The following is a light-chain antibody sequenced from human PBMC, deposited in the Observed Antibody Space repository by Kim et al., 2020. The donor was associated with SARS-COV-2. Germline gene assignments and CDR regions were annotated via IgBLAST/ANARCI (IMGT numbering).Light chain of an antibody. J-gene: IGKJ4*01. CDR1: QSISTY. CDR2: DAS. Sequence: PGENATLPCRARQSISTYLAWYQQKPGQAPRLLIYDASSRATGIPDRFSGSGSGTDFTLTISSPEPEDFAIYYCQQRNSWPPAVTFGGGTKVDIK. CDR3: QQRNSWPPAVT. V-gene: IGKV3-11*01.